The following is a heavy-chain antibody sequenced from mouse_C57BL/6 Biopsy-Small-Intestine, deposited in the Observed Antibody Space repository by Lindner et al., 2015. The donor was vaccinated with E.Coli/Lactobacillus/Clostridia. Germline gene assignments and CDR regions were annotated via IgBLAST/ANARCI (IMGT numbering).Heavy chain of an antibody. CDR2: INPSNGYT. CDR3: ARSHYSNYYWYFDV. Sequence: QESGAELARPGASVKMSCKASGYTFTSYTMHWVKQRPGQGLEWIGYINPSNGYTKYNQKFKDKATLTADKSSSTAYMQLSSLTSEDSAVYYCARSHYSNYYWYFDVWGTGTTVTVSS. J-gene: IGHJ1*03. V-gene: IGHV1-4*01. CDR1: GYTFTSYT. D-gene: IGHD2-5*01.